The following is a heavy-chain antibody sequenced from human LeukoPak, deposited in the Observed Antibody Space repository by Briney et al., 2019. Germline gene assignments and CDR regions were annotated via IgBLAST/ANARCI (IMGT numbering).Heavy chain of an antibody. CDR3: ARALTTLTYEGY. D-gene: IGHD1-1*01. Sequence: GGSLRLSCAASGFTFSSYTMHWIRQAPGKGLEWVSSISGSNSYIFYADSVKGRFTVSRDNAKDSLYLQMNSLRAEDTAVYYCARALTTLTYEGYWGQGTLVTVSS. V-gene: IGHV3-21*01. J-gene: IGHJ4*02. CDR1: GFTFSSYT. CDR2: ISGSNSYI.